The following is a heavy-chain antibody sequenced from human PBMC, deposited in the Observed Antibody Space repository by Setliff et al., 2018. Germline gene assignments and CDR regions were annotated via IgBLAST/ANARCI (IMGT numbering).Heavy chain of an antibody. Sequence: ASVKVSCKASGYTFTSYGISWVRQAPGQGLEWMGWISAHNGNTNYAQKVQGRVTMTTDTSASTAYMELRSLRSDDTAVYYCARVFGYYDSSGYIGPFDIWGQGTMVTVSS. D-gene: IGHD3-22*01. CDR3: ARVFGYYDSSGYIGPFDI. V-gene: IGHV1-18*01. CDR1: GYTFTSYG. CDR2: ISAHNGNT. J-gene: IGHJ3*02.